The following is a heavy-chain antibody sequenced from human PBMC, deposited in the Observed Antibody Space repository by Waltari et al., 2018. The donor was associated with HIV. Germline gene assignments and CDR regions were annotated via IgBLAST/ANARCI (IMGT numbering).Heavy chain of an antibody. J-gene: IGHJ4*02. CDR3: ARDDYLDF. D-gene: IGHD4-17*01. V-gene: IGHV3-7*01. Sequence: EVQLVESGGGLVQPGGSLRLSCAGSGFTVNRLWMGWVRQAPGKGLAWVADINGAGSEKDYVGSVKGRFTISRDNAKNSVYLQMNSLTAEDTAVYYCARDDYLDFWGQGTLVTVSS. CDR2: INGAGSEK. CDR1: GFTVNRLW.